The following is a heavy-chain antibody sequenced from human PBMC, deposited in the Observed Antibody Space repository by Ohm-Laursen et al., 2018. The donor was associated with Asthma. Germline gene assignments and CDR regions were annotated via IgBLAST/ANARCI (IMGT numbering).Heavy chain of an antibody. D-gene: IGHD3-16*02. CDR1: GFPFSAYT. CDR3: ARTFDQDNTAYRHIDN. CDR2: ISWNSGSI. V-gene: IGHV3-9*01. J-gene: IGHJ4*02. Sequence: SLRLSCAASGFPFSAYTMTWVRQAPGKGLEWVSGISWNSGSIGYADSVKGRFTISRDNAKNSLYLQMNSLRAEDTAVYYCARTFDQDNTAYRHIDNWGQGTLVTVSS.